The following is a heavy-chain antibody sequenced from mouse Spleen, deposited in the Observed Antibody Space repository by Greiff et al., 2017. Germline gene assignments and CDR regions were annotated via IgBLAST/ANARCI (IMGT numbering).Heavy chain of an antibody. CDR1: GFTFSDYG. V-gene: IGHV5-17*01. CDR2: ISSGSSTI. Sequence: EVNVVESGGGLVKPGGSLKLSCAASGFTFSDYGMHWVRQAPEKGLEWVAYISSGSSTIYYADTVKGRFTISRNNAKNTLFLQMTSQRSEDTAMYYCARPTMIGDMDYWGQGTSVTVSS. J-gene: IGHJ4*01. CDR3: ARPTMIGDMDY. D-gene: IGHD2-4*01.